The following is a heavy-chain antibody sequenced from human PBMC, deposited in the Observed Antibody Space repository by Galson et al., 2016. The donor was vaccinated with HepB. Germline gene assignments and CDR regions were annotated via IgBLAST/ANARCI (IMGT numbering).Heavy chain of an antibody. Sequence: WMGWINTNTGNPTYAQGFTGRFVFSLDTSVSTAYLQISSLKAEDTAVYYCARESEAAVGRDAFDIWGQGTIVTVSS. CDR3: ARESEAAVGRDAFDI. CDR2: INTNTGNP. V-gene: IGHV7-4-1*02. D-gene: IGHD6-13*01. J-gene: IGHJ3*02.